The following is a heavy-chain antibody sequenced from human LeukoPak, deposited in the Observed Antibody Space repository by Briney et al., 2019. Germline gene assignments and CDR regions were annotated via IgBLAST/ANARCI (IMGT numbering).Heavy chain of an antibody. D-gene: IGHD4-17*01. J-gene: IGHJ5*02. CDR3: ARQYGDFPNWSFDP. CDR2: IIPILGIA. Sequence: SVKVSCKASGGTFSSYTISWVRQAPGQGLGWMGRIIPILGIANYAQKFQGRVTITADKSTSTAYMELSSLRSEDTAVYYCARQYGDFPNWSFDPWGQGTLVTVSS. V-gene: IGHV1-69*02. CDR1: GGTFSSYT.